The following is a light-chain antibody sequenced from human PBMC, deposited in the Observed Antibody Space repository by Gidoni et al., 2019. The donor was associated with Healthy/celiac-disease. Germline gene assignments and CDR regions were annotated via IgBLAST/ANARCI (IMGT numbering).Light chain of an antibody. Sequence: QAALTQPASGSGSPGQSVTISCTGTSRDVGSYNLVSWYQQHPGKAPKLMIYEGSKRPSGVSNRFSGSKSGNTASLPISGLQAEDEADYYCCSYAGSSTVVFGGGTKLTVL. V-gene: IGLV2-23*01. CDR2: EGS. CDR1: SRDVGSYNL. CDR3: CSYAGSSTVV. J-gene: IGLJ2*01.